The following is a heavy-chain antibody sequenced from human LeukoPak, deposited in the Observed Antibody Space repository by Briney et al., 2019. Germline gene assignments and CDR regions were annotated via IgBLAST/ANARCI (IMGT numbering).Heavy chain of an antibody. D-gene: IGHD3-22*01. CDR2: IYYAGSA. Sequence: SETLSLTCNVSGGSIASGGYPWSWIRQHPGEGLEWIGYIYYAGSAYYNPSLTSRATISVDTSKNQFSLRLTSVTAADTAVYYCARGDYSMSGDYFPFDYWGPGTLVTVSS. J-gene: IGHJ4*02. CDR3: ARGDYSMSGDYFPFDY. CDR1: GGSIASGGYP. V-gene: IGHV4-31*03.